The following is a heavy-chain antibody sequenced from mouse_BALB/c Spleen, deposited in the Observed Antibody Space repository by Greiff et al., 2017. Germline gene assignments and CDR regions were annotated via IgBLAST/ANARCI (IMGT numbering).Heavy chain of an antibody. CDR2: INPSTGYT. Sequence: QVHVKQSGAELAKPGASVKMSCKASGYTFTSYWMHWVKQRPGQGLEWIGYINPSTGYTEYNQKFKDKATLTADKSSSTAYMQLSSLTSEDSAVYYCARSPIYYGYDGFAYWGQGTLVTVSA. CDR1: GYTFTSYW. V-gene: IGHV1-7*01. J-gene: IGHJ3*01. D-gene: IGHD2-2*01. CDR3: ARSPIYYGYDGFAY.